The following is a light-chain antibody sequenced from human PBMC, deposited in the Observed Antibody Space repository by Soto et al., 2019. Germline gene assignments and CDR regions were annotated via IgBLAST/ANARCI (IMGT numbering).Light chain of an antibody. J-gene: IGKJ4*01. CDR1: QSVSSN. Sequence: EIVMTQSPATLSVSPGERATLSCRASQSVSSNLAWYQQKAGQAPSLLIYGASTRATGIPARFSGSGSGTEFTLTISSLQSEDFAVYYCQYYNNWPLTFGGGTKVEIK. V-gene: IGKV3-15*01. CDR3: QYYNNWPLT. CDR2: GAS.